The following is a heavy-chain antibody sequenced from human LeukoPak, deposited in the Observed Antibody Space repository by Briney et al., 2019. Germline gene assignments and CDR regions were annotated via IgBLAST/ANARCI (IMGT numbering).Heavy chain of an antibody. D-gene: IGHD3-3*01. J-gene: IGHJ6*02. Sequence: SQTLSLTCTISGASISTGGYYWTWIRQPPGEGLEWIGYIYYTGSIDYNASLKSRLTISLETSKNRFSLKLNSVTAADTAVYYCARAPLSFGVVIHYGMDVWGQGTTVTVSS. CDR1: GASISTGGYY. CDR2: IYYTGSI. V-gene: IGHV4-31*03. CDR3: ARAPLSFGVVIHYGMDV.